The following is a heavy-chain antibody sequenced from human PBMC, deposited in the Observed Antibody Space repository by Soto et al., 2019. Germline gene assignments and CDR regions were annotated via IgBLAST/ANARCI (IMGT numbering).Heavy chain of an antibody. CDR2: ISGSGGST. J-gene: IGHJ4*02. V-gene: IGHV3-23*01. D-gene: IGHD3-3*01. Sequence: GGSLRLSCAASGFTFSSYAMSWVRQAPGKGLEWVSAISGSGGSTYYADSVKGRFTISRDNSKNTLYLQMNSLRAEDTAVYYCAKHPLDFWSGPIDYWGQGTLVTVSS. CDR3: AKHPLDFWSGPIDY. CDR1: GFTFSSYA.